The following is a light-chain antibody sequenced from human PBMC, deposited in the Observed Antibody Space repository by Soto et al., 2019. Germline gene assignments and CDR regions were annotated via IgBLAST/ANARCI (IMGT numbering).Light chain of an antibody. Sequence: EIVMTQSPATLSVSPGERATLSCRASLSISINLAWYQQKPGQAPRLLIYGASTRATGIPARFSGSGSGTEFTLTISSPQSEDFAVYYCQPYNNWPPWTFGQGTKVEIK. CDR2: GAS. J-gene: IGKJ1*01. CDR1: LSISIN. V-gene: IGKV3-15*01. CDR3: QPYNNWPPWT.